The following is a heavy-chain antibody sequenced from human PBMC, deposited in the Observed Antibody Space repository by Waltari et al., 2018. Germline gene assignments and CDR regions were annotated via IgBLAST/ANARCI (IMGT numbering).Heavy chain of an antibody. V-gene: IGHV4-59*01. Sequence: QVQLQESGPGLVKPSETLSLTCTVSGGSISSYYWSWIRQPPGKGLEWIGYIYYSGSTNYNPSLKSRVTISVDTSKNQFSLKLSSVTAADTAVYYCASGYGPYYYYMDVWGKGTTVTVSS. CDR2: IYYSGST. J-gene: IGHJ6*03. CDR3: ASGYGPYYYYMDV. D-gene: IGHD6-13*01. CDR1: GGSISSYY.